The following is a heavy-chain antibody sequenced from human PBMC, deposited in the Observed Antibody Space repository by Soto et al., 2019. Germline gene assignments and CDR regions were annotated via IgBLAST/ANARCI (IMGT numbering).Heavy chain of an antibody. Sequence: ASVKVSCKVSGYTLTELSMHWVRQAPGKGLEWMGGFDPEDGETIYAQKFQGRVTMTEDTSTDTAYMELSSLRSEDTAVYYCATGEPVYMVRGVSMDVWGQGTTVTVSS. V-gene: IGHV1-24*01. CDR3: ATGEPVYMVRGVSMDV. CDR1: GYTLTELS. D-gene: IGHD3-10*01. J-gene: IGHJ6*02. CDR2: FDPEDGET.